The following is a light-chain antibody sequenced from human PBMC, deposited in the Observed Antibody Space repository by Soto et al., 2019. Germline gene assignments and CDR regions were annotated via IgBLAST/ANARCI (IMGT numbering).Light chain of an antibody. CDR1: SSDVGGYNY. CDR3: SSYTSSSTLVG. J-gene: IGLJ2*01. CDR2: DVS. V-gene: IGLV2-14*01. Sequence: QSALTQPASVSGSPGQSITISCTGTSSDVGGYNYVSWYQQHPGKAPKLMIYDVSNRPSGVSNRFSGSKSGNTASLTISGLQAGDEADYYCSSYTSSSTLVGFGGGTKLTV.